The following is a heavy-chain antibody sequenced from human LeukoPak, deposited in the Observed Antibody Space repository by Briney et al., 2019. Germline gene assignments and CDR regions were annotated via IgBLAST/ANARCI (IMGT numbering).Heavy chain of an antibody. Sequence: GGSLRLSCAASGFTFSTYWMSWVRQAPGKGLEWVALISYDGSNKYHAGSVKGRFTISRDNSKNTLYLQMNSLRAEDTAVYYCARDPNSGYDPNRQLFDYWGQGTLVTVSS. J-gene: IGHJ4*02. CDR2: ISYDGSNK. CDR1: GFTFSTYW. D-gene: IGHD5-12*01. CDR3: ARDPNSGYDPNRQLFDY. V-gene: IGHV3-30-3*01.